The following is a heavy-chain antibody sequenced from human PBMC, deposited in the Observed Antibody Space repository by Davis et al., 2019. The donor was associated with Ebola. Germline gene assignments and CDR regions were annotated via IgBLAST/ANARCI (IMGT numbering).Heavy chain of an antibody. CDR1: GFTFSSYW. CDR3: AKGSGSYPLDY. Sequence: HTGGSLRLSCAASGFTFSSYWMHWVRQAPGKGLVWVSRINSDGSSTSYADSVKGRFTISRDNSKNTLYLQMNSLRAEDTAVYYCAKGSGSYPLDYWGQGTLVTVSS. D-gene: IGHD1-26*01. V-gene: IGHV3-74*01. J-gene: IGHJ4*02. CDR2: INSDGSST.